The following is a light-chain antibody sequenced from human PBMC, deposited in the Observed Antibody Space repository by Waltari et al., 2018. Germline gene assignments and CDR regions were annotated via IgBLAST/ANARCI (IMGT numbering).Light chain of an antibody. J-gene: IGKJ3*01. CDR1: HDVSYY. Sequence: GDRVTVTCRAGHDVSYYLAWYQLKPGKAANLLIYAASSLQSGVPSRFSGSGYGTDFTLTISSLQPEDLATYDCQQANSFPFTFGPGTKVDI. V-gene: IGKV1-12*01. CDR2: AAS. CDR3: QQANSFPFT.